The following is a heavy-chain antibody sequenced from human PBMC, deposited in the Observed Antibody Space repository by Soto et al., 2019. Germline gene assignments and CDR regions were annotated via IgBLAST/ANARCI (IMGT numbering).Heavy chain of an antibody. Sequence: QVQLVQSGAEVKKPGSSVKVSCKASGGTFSSYTISWVRQAPGQGLEWMGRIIPILGIANYAQKFLGRVTITADKSTSTAYMELSSLRSEDTAVYYCARALCSGGSCYLNRTPREYYFDYWGQGTLVTVSS. CDR2: IIPILGIA. CDR3: ARALCSGGSCYLNRTPREYYFDY. J-gene: IGHJ4*02. CDR1: GGTFSSYT. V-gene: IGHV1-69*02. D-gene: IGHD2-15*01.